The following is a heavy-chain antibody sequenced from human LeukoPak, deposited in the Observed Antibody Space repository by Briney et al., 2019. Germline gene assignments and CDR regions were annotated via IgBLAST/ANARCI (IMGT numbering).Heavy chain of an antibody. D-gene: IGHD2-2*01. CDR1: GRSIRSYH. Sequence: PSETLSLTCTVYGRSIRSYHWSWIRQPPGKGLEWIGYIYYSGSTNYNPSLKSRVTISVDTSKNQFSLKLSSVTAADTAVYYCGICSTSGYYNYMDVWGKGTTVTVSS. CDR2: IYYSGST. CDR3: GICSTSGYYNYMDV. J-gene: IGHJ6*03. V-gene: IGHV4-59*01.